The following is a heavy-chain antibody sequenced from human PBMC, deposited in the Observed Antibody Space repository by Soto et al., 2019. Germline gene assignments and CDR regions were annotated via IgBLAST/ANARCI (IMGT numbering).Heavy chain of an antibody. Sequence: GGSLRLSCAAFGFTFSRYAMIWVRQAPGKGLEWVSAISDSGGSTYYADSVKGRFTISRDNSKNTLYLQMNSLRAEDTAVYNCAKRVEYSSSTHYFDYWGQGTLVTVPS. D-gene: IGHD6-6*01. CDR3: AKRVEYSSSTHYFDY. CDR1: GFTFSRYA. CDR2: ISDSGGST. J-gene: IGHJ4*02. V-gene: IGHV3-23*01.